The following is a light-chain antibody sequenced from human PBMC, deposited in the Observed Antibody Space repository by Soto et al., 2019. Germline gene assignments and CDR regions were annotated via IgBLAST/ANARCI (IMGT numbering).Light chain of an antibody. CDR2: AAF. CDR1: ENVRTF. J-gene: IGKJ1*01. V-gene: IGKV3-20*01. Sequence: EVVLTQSPATLSLSPGERATLSCRASENVRTFVDWYQQKPGQAPRLLFYAAFRATGTPDRFSGSGSGTDFTLTIDRLEPEDVAVYYCQQYVKSPWTFGQGTKVDIK. CDR3: QQYVKSPWT.